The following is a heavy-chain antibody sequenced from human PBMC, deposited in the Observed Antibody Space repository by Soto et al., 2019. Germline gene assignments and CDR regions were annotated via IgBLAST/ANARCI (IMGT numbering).Heavy chain of an antibody. CDR2: ISGSGGST. V-gene: IGHV3-23*01. CDR1: GFTFSSYA. CDR3: AKVHSSSWFFFDY. J-gene: IGHJ4*02. Sequence: GGSLRLSCAASGFTFSSYAMSWVRQAPGKGQEWVSAISGSGGSTYYADSVKGRFTISRDNSKNTLYLQMNSLRAEDTAVYYCAKVHSSSWFFFDYWGQGTLVTVSS. D-gene: IGHD6-13*01.